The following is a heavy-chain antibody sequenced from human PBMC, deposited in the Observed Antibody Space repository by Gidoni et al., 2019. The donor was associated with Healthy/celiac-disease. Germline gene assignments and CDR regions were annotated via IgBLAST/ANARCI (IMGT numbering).Heavy chain of an antibody. CDR3: AKGDYTDPSSPPDY. CDR2: ISGSGGST. D-gene: IGHD4-4*01. J-gene: IGHJ4*02. V-gene: IGHV3-23*01. CDR1: GFTCSSYA. Sequence: EVQLLESGGGLVQPGGSLRLSCAASGFTCSSYAMSWVRQAPGKGLEWVSAISGSGGSTYYADYVKGRFTISRDNSKNTLYLQMNSLRAEDTAVYYCAKGDYTDPSSPPDYWGQGTLVTVSS.